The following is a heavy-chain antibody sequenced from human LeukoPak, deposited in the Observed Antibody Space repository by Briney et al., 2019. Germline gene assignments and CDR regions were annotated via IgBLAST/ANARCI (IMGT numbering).Heavy chain of an antibody. CDR2: ISYVGSNK. V-gene: IGHV3-30*01. CDR3: ARDSPYYYDSGSSGPHYFDY. D-gene: IGHD3-10*01. Sequence: PGGSLRLSCAASGFTFSSYAMHWVRQAPGKGPEWVAVISYVGSNKYYATPAKGRFTISRHNPKTTLNLQMTSLRAEHTTVYYCARDSPYYYDSGSSGPHYFDYWGQGTLVTVSS. CDR1: GFTFSSYA. J-gene: IGHJ4*02.